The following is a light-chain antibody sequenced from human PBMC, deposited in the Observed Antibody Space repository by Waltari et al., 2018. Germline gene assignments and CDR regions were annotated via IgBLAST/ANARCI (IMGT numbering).Light chain of an antibody. CDR3: YSRNSDDFTYV. CDR1: SLRRYF. CDR2: GQN. J-gene: IGLJ1*01. V-gene: IGLV3-19*01. Sequence: SSELSQDPTVYVALGQAVNITCQGDSLRRYFVSRYQQKAGQAPGLVSYGQNKRPSGIPDRFSGSRSGNTASLTIAGAEAADEADYYCYSRNSDDFTYVFGTGTKLTVL.